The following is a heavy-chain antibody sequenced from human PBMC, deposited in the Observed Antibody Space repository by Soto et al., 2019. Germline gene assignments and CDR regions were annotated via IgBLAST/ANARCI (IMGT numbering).Heavy chain of an antibody. CDR3: AKDAAGLVRHFDY. J-gene: IGHJ4*02. D-gene: IGHD3-16*01. V-gene: IGHV3-30*18. CDR1: GFTFSSYG. CDR2: ISYDGSNK. Sequence: GGSLRLSCAASGFTFSSYGMHWVRQAPGKGLEWVAVISYDGSNKYYADSVKGRFTISRDNSKNTLYLQMNSLRAEVTAVYYCAKDAAGLVRHFDYWGQGTLVTVSS.